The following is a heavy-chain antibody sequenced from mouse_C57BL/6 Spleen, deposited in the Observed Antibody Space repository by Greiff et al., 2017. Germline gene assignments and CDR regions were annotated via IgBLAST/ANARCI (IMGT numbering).Heavy chain of an antibody. CDR3: ARTGYGSSYHFDY. CDR2: IHPTSGST. V-gene: IGHV1-64*01. J-gene: IGHJ2*01. D-gene: IGHD1-1*01. CDR1: GYTFTSYW. Sequence: QVHVKQSGAELVKPGASVKLSCKASGYTFTSYWMHWVKQRPGQGLEWIGMIHPTSGSTNYNEKFKSKATLTVDKSSSTAYMQLSSLTSEDSAVYYCARTGYGSSYHFDYWGQGTTLTVSS.